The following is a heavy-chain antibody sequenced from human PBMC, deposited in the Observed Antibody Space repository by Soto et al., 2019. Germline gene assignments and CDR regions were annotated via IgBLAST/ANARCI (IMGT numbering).Heavy chain of an antibody. CDR2: IYYSGST. CDR3: ASKFGELLVDAFDI. Sequence: ETLSLTCTVSGGSISSSSYYWGWIRQPPGKGLEWIGSIYYSGSTYYNPSLKRRVTISVDTSKNQFSLKMTSVTAADTAVYYCASKFGELLVDAFDIWGQGTVVTVSS. D-gene: IGHD3-10*01. J-gene: IGHJ3*02. V-gene: IGHV4-39*07. CDR1: GGSISSSSYY.